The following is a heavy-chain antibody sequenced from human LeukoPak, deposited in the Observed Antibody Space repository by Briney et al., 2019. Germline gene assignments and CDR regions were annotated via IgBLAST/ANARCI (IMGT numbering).Heavy chain of an antibody. J-gene: IGHJ6*02. Sequence: GRSLRLSCAASGFTFDDYVMHWVRQAPGKGLEWVSNISRNSRSIGYADSVKGRFTISRDNAKDSLYLQMNSLRAEDTALYYCAKDKYGDNDYYFYGLDVWGQGTTVTVSS. CDR2: ISRNSRSI. D-gene: IGHD5-24*01. V-gene: IGHV3-9*01. CDR3: AKDKYGDNDYYFYGLDV. CDR1: GFTFDDYV.